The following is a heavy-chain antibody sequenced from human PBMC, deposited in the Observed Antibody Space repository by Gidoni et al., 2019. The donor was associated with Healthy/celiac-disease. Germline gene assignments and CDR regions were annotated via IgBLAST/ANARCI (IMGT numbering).Heavy chain of an antibody. J-gene: IGHJ5*02. CDR3: AQGRARPRALYWFDP. CDR1: GGSISSRSYY. Sequence: QLQLQESGPGLVKPSETLSLTCTVSGGSISSRSYYWGWIRQPPGKGLEWIGSIYYSGSTYYNPSLKSRVTISVDTSKNQFSLKLSSVTAADTAVYYCAQGRARPRALYWFDPWGQGTLVTVSS. V-gene: IGHV4-39*01. D-gene: IGHD1-26*01. CDR2: IYYSGST.